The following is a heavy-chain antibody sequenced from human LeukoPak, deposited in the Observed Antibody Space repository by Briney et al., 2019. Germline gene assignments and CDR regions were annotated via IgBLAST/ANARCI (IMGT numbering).Heavy chain of an antibody. CDR3: AATSRVVVSFDY. V-gene: IGHV4-59*06. CDR2: IYYSGST. J-gene: IGHJ4*02. D-gene: IGHD2-21*01. CDR1: GGSISSFY. Sequence: SETLSLTCTVSGGSISSFYWSWIRQPAGKGLEWIGYIYYSGSTYYNPSLKSRVTISVDTSKNQFSLKLSSVTAADTAVYYCAATSRVVVSFDYWGQGTLVTVSS.